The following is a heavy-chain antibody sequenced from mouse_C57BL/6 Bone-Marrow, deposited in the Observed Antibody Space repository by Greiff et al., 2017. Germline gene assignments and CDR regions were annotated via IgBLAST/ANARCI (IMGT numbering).Heavy chain of an antibody. CDR2: ISDVGSYT. V-gene: IGHV5-4*01. CDR3: ARDLPSTMVTTTQFAY. CDR1: GFTFSSSA. D-gene: IGHD2-2*01. J-gene: IGHJ3*01. Sequence: EVQGVESGGGLVKPGGSLKLSCAASGFTFSSSAMSWVRQTPEQRLEWVATISDVGSYTYYPHNVQGRFTISLDNPKNNMYLQIGHLKSEDTAMDYCARDLPSTMVTTTQFAYWGQGTLVTVSA.